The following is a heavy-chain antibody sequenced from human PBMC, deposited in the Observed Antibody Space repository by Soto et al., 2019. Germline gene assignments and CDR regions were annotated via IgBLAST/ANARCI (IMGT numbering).Heavy chain of an antibody. J-gene: IGHJ6*02. Sequence: QVQLVESGGGVVQPGKSLRLSCAASGFAFRTFGMHWVRQAPGKGLEWVAIISYDGSNKYYPDSVKGRFTISRDKSKNTLYLQMNSLRVEDTAVYYCAKDRLANPPYYYYYYGMDVWGQGTTVTVS. V-gene: IGHV3-30*18. CDR1: GFAFRTFG. CDR2: ISYDGSNK. CDR3: AKDRLANPPYYYYYYGMDV. D-gene: IGHD6-25*01.